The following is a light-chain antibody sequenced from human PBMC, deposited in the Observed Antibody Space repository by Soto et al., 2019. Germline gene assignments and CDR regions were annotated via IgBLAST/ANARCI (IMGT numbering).Light chain of an antibody. V-gene: IGKV3-11*01. Sequence: TQSPSTLSASVGDRVTITCRASQSISSWLAWYQQKPGQAPRLLIYDASKRATDIPARFSGSGSGTDFTLSISSLEPEDFAVYSCQQRSSWPPTFGQGTKLEIK. CDR1: QSISSW. J-gene: IGKJ2*01. CDR3: QQRSSWPPT. CDR2: DAS.